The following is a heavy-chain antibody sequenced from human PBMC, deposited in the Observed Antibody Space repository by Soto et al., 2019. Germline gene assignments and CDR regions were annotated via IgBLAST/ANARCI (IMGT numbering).Heavy chain of an antibody. V-gene: IGHV5-51*01. CDR2: IYPGDSDT. J-gene: IGHJ6*02. Sequence: GESLKISCKGSGYSFTSYWIGWVRQMPGKGLEWMGIIYPGDSDTRYSPSFQGQVTISADKSISTAYLQWSSLKASDTAMYYCARGGPWAYYYYYGMDVWGQGTTVTVSS. D-gene: IGHD3-16*01. CDR3: ARGGPWAYYYYYGMDV. CDR1: GYSFTSYW.